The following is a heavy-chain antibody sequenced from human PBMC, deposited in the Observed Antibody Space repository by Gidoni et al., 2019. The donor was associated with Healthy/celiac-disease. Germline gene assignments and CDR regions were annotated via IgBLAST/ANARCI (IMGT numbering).Heavy chain of an antibody. CDR3: AREYSSNPMSSIVGATGGAFDI. J-gene: IGHJ3*02. CDR1: GFTFGSYA. V-gene: IGHV3-30-3*01. Sequence: QVQLVESGGGVVQPGRSLRLSCAASGFTFGSYAMHWVRQAPGKGLEWVAVISYDGSNKYYADSVKGRFTISRDNSKNTLYLQMNSLRAEDTPVYYCAREYSSNPMSSIVGATGGAFDIWGQGTMVTVSS. D-gene: IGHD1-26*01. CDR2: ISYDGSNK.